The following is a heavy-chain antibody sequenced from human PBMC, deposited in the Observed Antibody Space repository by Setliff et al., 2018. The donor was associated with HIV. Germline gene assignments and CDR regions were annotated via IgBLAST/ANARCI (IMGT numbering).Heavy chain of an antibody. J-gene: IGHJ4*02. CDR3: ARRAGNYLDY. V-gene: IGHV4-34*01. CDR1: GTSFSGYY. CDR2: VDHSGGT. Sequence: SETLSLTCAVYGTSFSGYYWNWIRQSPGKGLEWIGEVDHSGGTKFNPSLKSRVTISLKTSKNQFSLSLGSVTVADTGLYFCARRAGNYLDYWGQGTLVTVSS.